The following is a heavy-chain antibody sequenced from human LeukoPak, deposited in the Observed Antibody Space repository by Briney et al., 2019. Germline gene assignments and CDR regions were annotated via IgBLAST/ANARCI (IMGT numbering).Heavy chain of an antibody. CDR2: IWYDGSNK. Sequence: GGSLRLSCAASGFTFSSYGMHWVRQAPGKGLGGVAVIWYDGSNKYYADSVKGRFTISRDNSKNTLYLQMNSLRAEDTAVYYCARDGIATDYYFDYWGQGTLVTVSS. V-gene: IGHV3-33*01. D-gene: IGHD6-13*01. CDR3: ARDGIATDYYFDY. J-gene: IGHJ4*02. CDR1: GFTFSSYG.